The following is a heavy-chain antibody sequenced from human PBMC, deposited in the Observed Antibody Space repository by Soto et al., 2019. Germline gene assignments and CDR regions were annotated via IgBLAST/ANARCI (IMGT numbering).Heavy chain of an antibody. J-gene: IGHJ6*02. CDR1: GGSLSGYY. V-gene: IGHV4-34*01. CDR2: INHSGST. Sequence: SETLSLTCAVYGGSLSGYYWSWIRQPPGKGLEWIGEINHSGSTNYNPSLKSRVTISVDTSKNQFSLKLSSVTAADTAVYYCARARSSGYYHDYYYYGMDVWGQGTTVTSP. D-gene: IGHD3-22*01. CDR3: ARARSSGYYHDYYYYGMDV.